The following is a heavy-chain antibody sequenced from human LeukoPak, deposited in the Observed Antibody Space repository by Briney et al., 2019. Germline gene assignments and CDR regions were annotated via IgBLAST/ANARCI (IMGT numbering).Heavy chain of an antibody. CDR2: ISSNGGST. CDR3: AVVGATDAFDI. D-gene: IGHD1-26*01. J-gene: IGHJ3*02. V-gene: IGHV3-64*01. Sequence: GGSLRLSCAASGFTFSSYGMHWVSQAPGKGLEYVSAISSNGGSTYYANSVKGRFTISRDNSKNTLYLQMGSLRAEDMAVYYCAVVGATDAFDIWGQGTMVTVSS. CDR1: GFTFSSYG.